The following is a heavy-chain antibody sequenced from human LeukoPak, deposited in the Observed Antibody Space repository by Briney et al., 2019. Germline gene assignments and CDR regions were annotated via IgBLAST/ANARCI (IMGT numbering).Heavy chain of an antibody. J-gene: IGHJ4*02. D-gene: IGHD3-9*01. Sequence: ASVKVSCKAAGYSFVSYYMHWVRQAPGQGLEWMAIINPSGGGTTYAQKFQGRVTVTMDTSTRTVYMDLSSLRSDDTAVYYRARGDRLPGYSAPVGDYWGQGTLVTVSS. CDR1: GYSFVSYY. V-gene: IGHV1-46*01. CDR3: ARGDRLPGYSAPVGDY. CDR2: INPSGGGT.